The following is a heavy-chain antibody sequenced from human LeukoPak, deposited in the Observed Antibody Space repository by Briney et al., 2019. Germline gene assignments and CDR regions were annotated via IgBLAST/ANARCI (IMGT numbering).Heavy chain of an antibody. CDR2: ISGSGGST. Sequence: GGSLRLSCAASGFTFSGYAMSWVRQAPGKGLEWVSAISGSGGSTYYADSVKGRFTISRDNSKNTLYLQMNSLRAEDTAVYYCAKDRNVLRFLEWFSAVDYWGRGTLVTVSS. V-gene: IGHV3-23*01. CDR1: GFTFSGYA. J-gene: IGHJ4*02. CDR3: AKDRNVLRFLEWFSAVDY. D-gene: IGHD3-3*01.